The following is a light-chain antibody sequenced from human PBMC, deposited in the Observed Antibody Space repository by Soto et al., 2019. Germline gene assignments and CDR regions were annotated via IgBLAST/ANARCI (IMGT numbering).Light chain of an antibody. V-gene: IGLV2-14*01. CDR1: SSDVGANIF. J-gene: IGLJ1*01. CDR3: SSFTTDSTYV. CDR2: TVS. Sequence: ALTQPASVSGSPGQSITISCTGTSSDVGANIFVSWYQQHPGKVPKLMIYTVSSRPSGVSQRFSGSKSGNTASLTISGLQAEDEADYYCSSFTTDSTYVFGTGTKLTVL.